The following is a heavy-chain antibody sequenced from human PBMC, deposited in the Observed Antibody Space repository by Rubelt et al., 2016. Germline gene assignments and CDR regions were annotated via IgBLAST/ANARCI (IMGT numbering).Heavy chain of an antibody. J-gene: IGHJ4*02. CDR2: ISAYNFNT. D-gene: IGHD2-2*02. CDR3: ARDQIPPGLFDY. Sequence: QDRLVQSGGEVKKPGASVKVSCKASGYNFANYGLSWVRQAPGQGLEWMGLISAYNFNTDYAQKFQSRISMTTDTSTRTAYMELRSLRPDDTAVYYCARDQIPPGLFDYWGQGTLVTVSS. CDR1: GYNFANYG. V-gene: IGHV1-18*01.